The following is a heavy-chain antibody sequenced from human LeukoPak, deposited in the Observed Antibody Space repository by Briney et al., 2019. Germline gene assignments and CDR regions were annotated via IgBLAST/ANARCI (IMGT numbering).Heavy chain of an antibody. CDR2: INPADSEI. CDR1: GYRFTNSW. V-gene: IGHV5-51*01. Sequence: GESLKISCKGSGYRFTNSWIGWVRQMPGKGLELMGIINPADSEIRYSPSFQGQVTISADKSISTAYLQWSSLKASDTAMYYCAGPGVAGVDWGQGTLVTVSS. J-gene: IGHJ4*02. CDR3: AGPGVAGVD. D-gene: IGHD6-19*01.